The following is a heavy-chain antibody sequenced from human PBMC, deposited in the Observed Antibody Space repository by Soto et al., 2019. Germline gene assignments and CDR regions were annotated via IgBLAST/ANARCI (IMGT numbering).Heavy chain of an antibody. V-gene: IGHV3-23*01. CDR1: GFTSSSYA. Sequence: GGSLRLSCAASGFTSSSYAMTWVRQAPGKGLEWVSVISGSGGSITYYADSVKGRFTISRDNSKNTLYLQMNSLRAEDTAVYYCAREWVYTAMVKNWGQGTLVTVSS. D-gene: IGHD5-18*01. CDR2: ISGSGGSIT. CDR3: AREWVYTAMVKN. J-gene: IGHJ4*02.